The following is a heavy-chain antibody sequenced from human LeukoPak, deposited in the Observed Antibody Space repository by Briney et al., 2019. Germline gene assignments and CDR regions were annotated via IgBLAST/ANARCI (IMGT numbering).Heavy chain of an antibody. Sequence: RPGGSLRLSCAVSGFTFSDYGMSWIRQAPGKGLEWVSAISGGGANTYYTDSVKGRFTISRDNPKNTLFLQMNSLRAEDTAMYYCAKKASRRYYDESNAEYFQHWGQGTLVIVSS. J-gene: IGHJ1*01. D-gene: IGHD3-10*01. V-gene: IGHV3-23*01. CDR1: GFTFSDYG. CDR2: ISGGGANT. CDR3: AKKASRRYYDESNAEYFQH.